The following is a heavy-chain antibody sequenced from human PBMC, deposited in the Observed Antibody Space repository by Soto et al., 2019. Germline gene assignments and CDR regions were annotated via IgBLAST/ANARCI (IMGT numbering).Heavy chain of an antibody. CDR1: GFTFSSYA. J-gene: IGHJ6*02. CDR2: ISGSGGST. D-gene: IGHD3-10*01. CDR3: AKDRGEYGSGSYYTDSWSRYYYYGMDV. V-gene: IGHV3-23*01. Sequence: GGSLRLSCAASGFTFSSYAMSWVRQAPGKGLEWVSAISGSGGSTYYADSVKGRFTISRDNSKNTLYLQMNSLRAEDTAVYYCAKDRGEYGSGSYYTDSWSRYYYYGMDVWGQGTTVTVSS.